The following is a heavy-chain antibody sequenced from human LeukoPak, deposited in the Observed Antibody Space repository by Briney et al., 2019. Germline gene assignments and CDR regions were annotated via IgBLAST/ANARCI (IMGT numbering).Heavy chain of an antibody. CDR2: IYTSGST. J-gene: IGHJ4*02. CDR3: ARRPPYYGSGSYYH. Sequence: SQTLSLTCTVSGGSISSGSYYWSWSRQPAGKGLEWIGRIYTSGSTNYNPSLKSRVTISVDTSKNQFSLKLSSVTAADTAVYYCARRPPYYGSGSYYHWGQGTLVTVSS. D-gene: IGHD3-10*01. CDR1: GGSISSGSYY. V-gene: IGHV4-61*02.